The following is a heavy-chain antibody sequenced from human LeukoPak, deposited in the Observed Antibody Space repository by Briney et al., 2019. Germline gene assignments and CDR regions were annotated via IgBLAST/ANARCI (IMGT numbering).Heavy chain of an antibody. V-gene: IGHV3-7*01. J-gene: IGHJ3*02. Sequence: PGGSLRLSCAASGFTFSRYWMSWVRQAPGKGLGWVANINQDGSAKYYVDSVKGRFTMSRDNAKNSVYLQMNNLRAEDTALYYCARGDYYDSSGDYTDAFDIWGQGTMVTVSS. CDR1: GFTFSRYW. D-gene: IGHD3-22*01. CDR3: ARGDYYDSSGDYTDAFDI. CDR2: INQDGSAK.